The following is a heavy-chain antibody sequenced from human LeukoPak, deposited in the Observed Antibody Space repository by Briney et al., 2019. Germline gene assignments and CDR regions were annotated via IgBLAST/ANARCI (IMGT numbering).Heavy chain of an antibody. CDR1: GYTFTSYD. Sequence: ASVKVSCKASGYTFTSYDINWVRQATGQGLEWMGWMIPNSGNTGYAQKFQGRVTMTRNTSISTAYMELSSLRSEDTAVYYCARGWYYDILTGYPNYYYGMDVWGQGTTVTVSS. D-gene: IGHD3-9*01. V-gene: IGHV1-8*01. J-gene: IGHJ6*02. CDR3: ARGWYYDILTGYPNYYYGMDV. CDR2: MIPNSGNT.